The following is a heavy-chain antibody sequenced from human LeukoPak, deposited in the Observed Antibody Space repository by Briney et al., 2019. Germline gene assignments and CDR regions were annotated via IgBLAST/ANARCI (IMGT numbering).Heavy chain of an antibody. D-gene: IGHD1-26*01. J-gene: IGHJ4*02. CDR2: FDPEDGET. CDR3: AGGSYTNDY. CDR1: GYTLTELS. V-gene: IGHV1-24*01. Sequence: ASVTVSFKVSGYTLTELSMHWVRQAPGKGVEWVGGFDPEDGETIYAQKFQGRVPMTEDTSTDTAYMELSSLRSEDTAVYYCAGGSYTNDYWGQGTLVTVSS.